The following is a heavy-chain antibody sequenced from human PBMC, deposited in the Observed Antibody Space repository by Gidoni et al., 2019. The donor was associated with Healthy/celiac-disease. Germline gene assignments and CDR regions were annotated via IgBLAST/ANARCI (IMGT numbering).Heavy chain of an antibody. CDR3: ARGESDYGDYIPRGY. CDR1: GGSFSGYY. CDR2: INHSGST. D-gene: IGHD4-17*01. V-gene: IGHV4-34*01. Sequence: QVQLQQWGAGLLKPSETLSLTCAVYGGSFSGYYWSWIRQPPGKGLEWIGEINHSGSTNYNPSLKSRVTISVDTSKNQFSLKLSSVTAADTAVYYCARGESDYGDYIPRGYWGQGTLVTVSS. J-gene: IGHJ4*02.